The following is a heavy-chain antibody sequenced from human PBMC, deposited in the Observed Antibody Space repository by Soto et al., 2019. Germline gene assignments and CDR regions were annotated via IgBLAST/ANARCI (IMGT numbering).Heavy chain of an antibody. Sequence: GGSLRLSCAASGFTFSSYWMHWVRQAPGKGQVWVSRINSDGSSTSYADSVKGRFTISRDNAKNTLYLQMNSLRAEDTAVYYCARLTYYYDSSGPAIDYWGQGTLVTVSS. J-gene: IGHJ4*02. CDR3: ARLTYYYDSSGPAIDY. CDR1: GFTFSSYW. V-gene: IGHV3-74*01. D-gene: IGHD3-22*01. CDR2: INSDGSST.